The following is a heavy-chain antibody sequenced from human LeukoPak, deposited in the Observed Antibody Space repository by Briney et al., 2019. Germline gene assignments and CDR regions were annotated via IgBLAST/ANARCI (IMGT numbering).Heavy chain of an antibody. Sequence: GGSLRLSCAASGFTFSSYSMSWVRQAPGKGLEWVANIKQDGSEKYYVDSVKGRFTISRDNAKNSPYLQMNSLRAEDTAVYYCARALNRYYYDSSGYYYAFDPWGQGTLVTVSS. CDR1: GFTFSSYS. D-gene: IGHD3-22*01. CDR2: IKQDGSEK. CDR3: ARALNRYYYDSSGYYYAFDP. J-gene: IGHJ5*02. V-gene: IGHV3-7*01.